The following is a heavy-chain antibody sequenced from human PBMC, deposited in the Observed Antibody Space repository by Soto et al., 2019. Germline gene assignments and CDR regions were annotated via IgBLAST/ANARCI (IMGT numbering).Heavy chain of an antibody. Sequence: GASVKVSCKASGYTFTAYYMHWVRQAPGQGLEWMGWINPNSGGTNYAQKFQGWVTMTRDTSISTAYMELSRLRSDDTAVYYCARSRENYYDSSGVNFDYWGQGTLVTVSS. D-gene: IGHD3-22*01. CDR2: INPNSGGT. CDR1: GYTFTAYY. V-gene: IGHV1-2*04. J-gene: IGHJ4*02. CDR3: ARSRENYYDSSGVNFDY.